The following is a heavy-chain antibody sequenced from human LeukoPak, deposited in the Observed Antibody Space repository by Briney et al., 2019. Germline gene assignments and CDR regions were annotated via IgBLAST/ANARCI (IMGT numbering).Heavy chain of an antibody. D-gene: IGHD3-10*01. CDR3: AKDLTRGCYYGSGSYYNVGPYYYYGMDV. CDR1: GFTFSSYG. CDR2: ISYDGSNK. V-gene: IGHV3-30*18. J-gene: IGHJ6*02. Sequence: GGSLRLSCAASGFTFSSYGMHWVRQAPGKGLEWVAVISYDGSNKYYADSVKGRFTISRDNSKNTLYLQMNSLRAEDTAVYYCAKDLTRGCYYGSGSYYNVGPYYYYGMDVWGQGTTVTVSS.